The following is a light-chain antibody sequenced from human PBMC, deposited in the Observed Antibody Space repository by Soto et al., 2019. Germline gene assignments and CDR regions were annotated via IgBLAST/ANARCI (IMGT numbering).Light chain of an antibody. CDR3: SSYTSSSTLVI. J-gene: IGLJ2*01. V-gene: IGLV2-14*03. CDR1: SNDVGDYNY. Sequence: QSVLTQPASVSGSPGQSITISCIGTSNDVGDYNYVSWYQQHPGKAPKLMIYDVSNRPSGVSNRFSGSKSGNTASLTISGLQAEDEADYYCSSYTSSSTLVIFGGGTKLTVL. CDR2: DVS.